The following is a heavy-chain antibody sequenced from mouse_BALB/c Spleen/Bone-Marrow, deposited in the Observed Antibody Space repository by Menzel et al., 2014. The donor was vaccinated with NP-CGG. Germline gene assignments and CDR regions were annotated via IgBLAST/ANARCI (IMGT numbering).Heavy chain of an antibody. Sequence: EVQLQESGPGLVKPSQSLSLTCTVTGYSITSDYAWNWIRQFPGNKLEWMGYIGYSDSTSYNPSLKSRISITRDTSKNQFFLQLNSVTAEDTATYYCARSNYYGSSYCYFDYWGQGTTLTVSP. CDR3: ARSNYYGSSYCYFDY. CDR2: IGYSDST. V-gene: IGHV3-2*02. D-gene: IGHD1-1*01. CDR1: GYSITSDYA. J-gene: IGHJ2*01.